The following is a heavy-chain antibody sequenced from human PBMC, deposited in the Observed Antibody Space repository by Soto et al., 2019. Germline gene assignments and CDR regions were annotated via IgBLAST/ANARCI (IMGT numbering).Heavy chain of an antibody. J-gene: IGHJ5*02. CDR3: AREGAAAGTRGNWFDP. Sequence: SETLSLTCTVSGGSISSGGYYWGWIRQHPGKGLEWIGYIYYSGSTYYNPSLKSRVTISVDTSKNQFSLMLSSVTAADTAVYYCAREGAAAGTRGNWFDPLGQGTLVTASS. CDR1: GGSISSGGYY. V-gene: IGHV4-31*03. CDR2: IYYSGST. D-gene: IGHD6-13*01.